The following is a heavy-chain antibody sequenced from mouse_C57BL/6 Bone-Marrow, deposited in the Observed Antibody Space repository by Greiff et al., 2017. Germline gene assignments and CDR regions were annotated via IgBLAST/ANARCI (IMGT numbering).Heavy chain of an antibody. D-gene: IGHD2-4*01. CDR2: ILPGSGST. CDR3: AREAMNTTINYYAMDY. Sequence: QVHVKQSGAELMKPGASVKLSCKATGYTFTGYWIEWVKQRPGHGLEWIGEILPGSGSTNYNEKFKGKATFTADTSSNTAYVQLSSLTTEDSAIDYCAREAMNTTINYYAMDYWGQGTSVTVSA. CDR1: GYTFTGYW. J-gene: IGHJ4*01. V-gene: IGHV1-9*01.